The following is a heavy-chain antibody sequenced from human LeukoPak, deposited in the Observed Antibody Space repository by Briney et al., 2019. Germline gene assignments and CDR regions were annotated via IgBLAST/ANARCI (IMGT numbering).Heavy chain of an antibody. CDR2: IIPILGIA. V-gene: IGHV1-69*04. Sequence: GSSVKVSCKASGGTFSSYAISWVRQAPGQGLEWMGRIIPILGIANYAQKFQGRVTITTDESTSTAYMELSSLRSEDTAVYYCAQGGEYQLLDWGQGTLVTVSS. D-gene: IGHD2-2*01. J-gene: IGHJ4*02. CDR1: GGTFSSYA. CDR3: AQGGEYQLLD.